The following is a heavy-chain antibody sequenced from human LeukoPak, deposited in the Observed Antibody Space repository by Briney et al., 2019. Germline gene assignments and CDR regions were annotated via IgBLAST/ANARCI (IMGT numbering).Heavy chain of an antibody. Sequence: SSETLSLTCAVYGGSFSGYYWSWIRQPPGKGLEWIGEINHSGSTNYNPSLKSRVTISVDTSKNQFSLKLSSVTAADTAVYYCARGEYRFDPWGQGILVTVSS. CDR3: ARGEYRFDP. CDR1: GGSFSGYY. V-gene: IGHV4-34*01. D-gene: IGHD6-6*01. J-gene: IGHJ5*02. CDR2: INHSGST.